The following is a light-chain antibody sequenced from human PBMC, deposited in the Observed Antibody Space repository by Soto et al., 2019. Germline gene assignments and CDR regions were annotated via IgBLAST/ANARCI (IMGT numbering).Light chain of an antibody. V-gene: IGLV2-14*01. Sequence: QSVLTQPASVSGSPGQSITISCTGTSSDVGAYNYVSWYQQHPGKAPKLMIYEVTNRPLGVSNRFSGSKSGNTASLTISGLQAEDEAEYYCCSYAGSRTHVLFGGGTKVTVL. CDR2: EVT. CDR3: CSYAGSRTHVL. J-gene: IGLJ2*01. CDR1: SSDVGAYNY.